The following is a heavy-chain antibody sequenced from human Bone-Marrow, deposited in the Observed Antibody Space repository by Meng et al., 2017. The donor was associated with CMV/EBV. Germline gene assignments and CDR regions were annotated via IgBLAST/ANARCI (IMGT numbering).Heavy chain of an antibody. CDR3: ARDRGAVAAYGMAV. Sequence: GESLKISCAASGFTFSSYSMNWVRQAPGKGLEWVSSISSSSSYIYYADSVKGRFTISRDNAKNSLYLQMNSLRAEDTAVYYCARDRGAVAAYGMAVWGQGPTVTVSS. CDR2: ISSSSSYI. J-gene: IGHJ6*02. D-gene: IGHD6-19*01. V-gene: IGHV3-21*01. CDR1: GFTFSSYS.